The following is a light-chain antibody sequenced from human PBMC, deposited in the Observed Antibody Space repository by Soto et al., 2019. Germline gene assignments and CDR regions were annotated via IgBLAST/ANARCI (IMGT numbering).Light chain of an antibody. V-gene: IGKV3-15*01. J-gene: IGKJ1*01. Sequence: EIVMTQSPATLAVSPGDTATLSCRASQSLGGNLAWYQQKPGQGPSLLIFRASSRATGVPARFSASGSGTAFTLTISGLQSEDFAIYYWQQYSNWPPWTFGPGTKVEIK. CDR1: QSLGGN. CDR3: QQYSNWPPWT. CDR2: RAS.